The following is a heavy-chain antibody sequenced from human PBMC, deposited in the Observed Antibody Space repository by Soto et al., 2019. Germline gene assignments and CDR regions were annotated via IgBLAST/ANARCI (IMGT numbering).Heavy chain of an antibody. CDR2: INAGDGGT. D-gene: IGHD3-10*01. Sequence: ASVKGSCKASGYTFANYGIHWVRQAPGQRLEWMGWINAGDGGTKYSENFQDRVTITRDNSKNTLYLQMNSLRAEDTAVYYCAKAGGFGGYWYFDLWGRGTLVTVSS. CDR3: AKAGGFGGYWYFDL. CDR1: GYTFANYG. J-gene: IGHJ2*01. V-gene: IGHV1-3*01.